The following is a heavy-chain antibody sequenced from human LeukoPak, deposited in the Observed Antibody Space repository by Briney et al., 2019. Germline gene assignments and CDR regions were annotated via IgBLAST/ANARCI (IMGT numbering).Heavy chain of an antibody. V-gene: IGHV3-30*18. J-gene: IGHJ4*02. CDR3: AKAAYCTSTSCHFSGYAQRPLDS. CDR2: ISNDGGSK. Sequence: SGGSLRLSCVASGFTFNTYGMLWVRQAPGKGLEWVAGISNDGGSKDYADSVKDRFTISRDNSKNTMYLQMNSLRAEDTAVYYCAKAAYCTSTSCHFSGYAQRPLDSWGQGTLLTVSS. CDR1: GFTFNTYG. D-gene: IGHD2-2*01.